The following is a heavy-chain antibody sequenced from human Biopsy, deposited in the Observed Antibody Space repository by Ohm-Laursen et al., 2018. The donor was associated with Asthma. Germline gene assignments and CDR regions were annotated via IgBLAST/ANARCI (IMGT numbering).Heavy chain of an antibody. CDR2: IMTVFGTT. D-gene: IGHD6-19*01. V-gene: IGHV1-69*13. CDR1: GGTFSNFA. CDR3: ARCQVGYSSGWSLLLKKIYYSGMDV. Sequence: ASVKVSCKTPGGTFSNFAISWVRQAPGQGLEWLGGIMTVFGTTNYAQKFQGRVTITADESTCTAHMEVTSLRSEDTAIYYCARCQVGYSSGWSLLLKKIYYSGMDVWGQGTAVTVSS. J-gene: IGHJ6*02.